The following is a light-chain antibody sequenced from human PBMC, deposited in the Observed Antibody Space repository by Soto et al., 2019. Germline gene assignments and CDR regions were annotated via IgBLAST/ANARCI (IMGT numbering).Light chain of an antibody. V-gene: IGLV1-44*01. CDR3: SAWDASLNGYV. CDR1: SSNIGSKT. J-gene: IGLJ1*01. CDR2: SNY. Sequence: SVLPQPPSASVTPGQRVTISCSGSSSNIGSKTVNWYQQLPGTAPKLLIYSNYQRPSGVPDRFSGSKSGTSASLAISGLQSEDEADYYCSAWDASLNGYVFGTGTKVTVL.